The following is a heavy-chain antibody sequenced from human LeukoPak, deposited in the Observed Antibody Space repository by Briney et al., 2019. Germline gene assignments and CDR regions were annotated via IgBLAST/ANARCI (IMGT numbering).Heavy chain of an antibody. D-gene: IGHD4-17*01. V-gene: IGHV3-30*02. CDR2: LHYDGSSK. CDR1: GFTFSDYT. J-gene: IGHJ3*02. Sequence: GGSLRLSCAASGFTFSDYTIHWVRQAPGRGLEWVAFLHYDGSSKYNVDSVKGRFTVSRDNPKNTLYLQMNSLRVEDTAVYYCAKDIALRTGAFDIWGQGTMVTVSS. CDR3: AKDIALRTGAFDI.